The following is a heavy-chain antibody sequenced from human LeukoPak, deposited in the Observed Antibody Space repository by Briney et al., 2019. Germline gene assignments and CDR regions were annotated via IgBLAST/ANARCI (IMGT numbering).Heavy chain of an antibody. D-gene: IGHD2-21*02. Sequence: GASVKVSCKASGYNFTSYYMHWVRQAPGQGLEWMGIINPSGGTTSYAQKFQGRVTVTRDTSTSTVYMELSSLRSEDTAVYYCARDLVVVTGLRTWGSFDIWGQGTMVTVSS. CDR3: ARDLVVVTGLRTWGSFDI. CDR1: GYNFTSYY. J-gene: IGHJ3*02. CDR2: INPSGGTT. V-gene: IGHV1-46*01.